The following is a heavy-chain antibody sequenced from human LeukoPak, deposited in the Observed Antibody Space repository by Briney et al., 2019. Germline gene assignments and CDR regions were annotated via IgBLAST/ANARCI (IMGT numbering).Heavy chain of an antibody. CDR1: GYSSTSYW. CDR3: ARRITGTTRGRDVDM. Sequence: ESLLIFCRASGYSSTSYWIGRLLQMPAKNVQGLMIIYHCNSGTRYNPSFQGQVTISADKSISTASLQLSSLTASDTAMYYCARRITGTTRGRDVDMWGQGTMVTVSS. D-gene: IGHD1-7*01. V-gene: IGHV5-51*01. CDR2: IYHCNSGT. J-gene: IGHJ3*02.